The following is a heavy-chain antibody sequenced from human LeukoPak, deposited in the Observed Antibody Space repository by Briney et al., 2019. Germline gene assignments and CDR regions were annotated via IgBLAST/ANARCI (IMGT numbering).Heavy chain of an antibody. CDR1: GFTFGIYS. V-gene: IGHV3-21*04. CDR3: ARDADTAMLYLDY. CDR2: ISGSSGYI. J-gene: IGHJ4*02. D-gene: IGHD5-18*01. Sequence: GGSLRLSCAASGFTFGIYSMNWVRQAPGKGLEWVSSISGSSGYIYYADSMKGRFTISRDNAKTSLYLQMNSLRAEDTAVYYCARDADTAMLYLDYWGQGTLVTVSS.